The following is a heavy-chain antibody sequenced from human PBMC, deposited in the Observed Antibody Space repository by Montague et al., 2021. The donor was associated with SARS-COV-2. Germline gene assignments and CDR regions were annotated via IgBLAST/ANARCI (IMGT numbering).Heavy chain of an antibody. J-gene: IGHJ4*02. CDR1: GFTFSSYA. CDR3: AKGFQPYSYESSGFYTFDY. V-gene: IGHV3-23*03. Sequence: SLRLFCAASGFTFSSYAMSWVRQAPGKGLEWVSVIYSGSSSTWYADSVKGRFTISRDNPKNTLYLHMNSLRVDDTAVYYCAKGFQPYSYESSGFYTFDYWGQGTLVTVSS. CDR2: IYSGSSST. D-gene: IGHD3-22*01.